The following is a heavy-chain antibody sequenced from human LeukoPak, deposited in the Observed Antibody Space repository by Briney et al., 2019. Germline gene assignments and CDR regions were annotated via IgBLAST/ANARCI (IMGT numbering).Heavy chain of an antibody. J-gene: IGHJ5*02. D-gene: IGHD2/OR15-2a*01. CDR2: VGAVGDI. V-gene: IGHV3-13*01. CDR3: TRGHYLGCDP. CDR1: GLTFRTND. Sequence: PGGSLRLSCEASGLTFRTNDFHWVRQATGKGLEWVSGVGAVGDIYYVDSVKGRFTLSREDAKNSLFLQMNSLRVEDTAVYYCTRGHYLGCDPWGQGVLVTVSA.